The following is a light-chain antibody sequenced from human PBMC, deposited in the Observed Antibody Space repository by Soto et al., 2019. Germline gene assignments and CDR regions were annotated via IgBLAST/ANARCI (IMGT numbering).Light chain of an antibody. CDR3: QQHKKWPLA. CDR2: GAS. CDR1: QSVSRY. Sequence: EIVMTQSPATLSVSPGERATLSCMASQSVSRYLAWYQQKPGQAPRLLIYGASTRATGFPARFSGSGSGTDFTRTISSLQTEDCAVYYCQQHKKWPLAFGEGNKVEI. V-gene: IGKV3-15*01. J-gene: IGKJ4*02.